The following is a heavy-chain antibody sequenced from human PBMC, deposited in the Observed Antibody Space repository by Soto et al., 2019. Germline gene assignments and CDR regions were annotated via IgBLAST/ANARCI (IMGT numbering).Heavy chain of an antibody. J-gene: IGHJ1*01. V-gene: IGHV4-34*01. CDR1: GGSFSGYY. CDR3: ARGRGGVQH. D-gene: IGHD3-10*01. Sequence: QVQLQKWGAGLLKPSETLSLTCAAYGGSFSGYYCSWIRQPPGKGLEWIGELTDSGSTNYNASLKSRVSMSVDTSKNQFSLKLSSLTAADTAVYYCARGRGGVQHWGQGTLVTVSS. CDR2: LTDSGST.